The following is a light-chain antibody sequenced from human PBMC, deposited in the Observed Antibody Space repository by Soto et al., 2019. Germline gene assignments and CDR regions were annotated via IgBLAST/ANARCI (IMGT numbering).Light chain of an antibody. CDR3: SSYTSTIPYV. CDR2: EVS. Sequence: QSVLTQPASVSGSPGQSITISCTGTSSDVGGYNYVSWYQHHPGKAPKLMIFEVSNRPSGVSDRFSGSKSGNTASLTISGLQADDEADYYCSSYTSTIPYVFGTGTKVTVL. V-gene: IGLV2-14*01. J-gene: IGLJ1*01. CDR1: SSDVGGYNY.